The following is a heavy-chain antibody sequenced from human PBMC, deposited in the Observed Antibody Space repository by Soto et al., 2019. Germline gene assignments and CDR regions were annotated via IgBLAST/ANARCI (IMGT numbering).Heavy chain of an antibody. D-gene: IGHD5-12*01. CDR1: GGSISSSSYY. Sequence: QLQLQESGPGLVKPSETLSLTCTVSGGSISSSSYYWGWIRQPPGKGLEWIGSIYYSGSTYYNPSLKSRVTSSVDTSKNQCSLKLSSVTAADTAVYYCASSPGASGERWGYSGYDMVRWLAFDIWGQGTMVTVSS. V-gene: IGHV4-39*01. J-gene: IGHJ3*02. CDR2: IYYSGST. CDR3: ASSPGASGERWGYSGYDMVRWLAFDI.